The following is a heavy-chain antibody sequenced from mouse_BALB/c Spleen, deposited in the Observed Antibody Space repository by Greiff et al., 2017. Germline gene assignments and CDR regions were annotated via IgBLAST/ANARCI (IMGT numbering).Heavy chain of an antibody. V-gene: IGHV3-2*02. J-gene: IGHJ3*01. CDR3: AREDSFAY. Sequence: DVKLQESGPGLVKPSQSLSLTCTVTGYSITSDYAWNWIRQFPGNKLEWMGYISYSGSTSYNPSLKSRISITRDTSKNQFFLQLNSVTTEDTATYYCAREDSFAYWGQGTLVTVSA. CDR2: ISYSGST. CDR1: GYSITSDYA.